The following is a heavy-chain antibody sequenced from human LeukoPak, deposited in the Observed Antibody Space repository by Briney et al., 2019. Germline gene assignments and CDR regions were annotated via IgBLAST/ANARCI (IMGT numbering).Heavy chain of an antibody. CDR2: INPNSGGT. J-gene: IGHJ6*02. CDR3: ARGGYDFVYYYYGMDV. CDR1: GYTFTGYY. V-gene: IGHV1-2*06. Sequence: ASVKVSCKASGYTFTGYYMHWVRQAPGQGLEWMGRINPNSGGTNYAQKFQGRVTMTRDTSISTAYMELSRLRSDDAAVYYCARGGYDFVYYYYGMDVWGQGTTVTVSS. D-gene: IGHD3-3*01.